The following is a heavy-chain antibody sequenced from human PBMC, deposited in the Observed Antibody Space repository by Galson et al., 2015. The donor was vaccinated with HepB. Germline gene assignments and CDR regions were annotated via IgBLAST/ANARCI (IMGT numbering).Heavy chain of an antibody. CDR1: GLTFSSYA. CDR3: ARVSYSYGYEREYYFDY. V-gene: IGHV3-30*04. J-gene: IGHJ4*02. CDR2: ISYDGSNK. D-gene: IGHD5-18*01. Sequence: SLRLSCAASGLTFSSYAMHWVRQAPGKGLEWVAVISYDGSNKYYADSVKGRFTISRDNSKNTLYLQMNSLRAEDTAVYYCARVSYSYGYEREYYFDYWGQGTLVTVSS.